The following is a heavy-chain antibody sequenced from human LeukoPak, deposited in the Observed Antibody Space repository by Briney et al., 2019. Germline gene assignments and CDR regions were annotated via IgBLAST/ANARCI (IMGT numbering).Heavy chain of an antibody. V-gene: IGHV4-34*01. D-gene: IGHD1-1*01. CDR1: GGSFSGYC. CDR2: INHSGST. Sequence: PSETLSLTCAVYGGSFSGYCWSWIRQPPGKGLEWIGEINHSGSTNYNPSLKSRVTISVDTSKNQFSLKLSSVTAADTAVYYCARVMEESFDYWGQGTLVTVSS. CDR3: ARVMEESFDY. J-gene: IGHJ4*02.